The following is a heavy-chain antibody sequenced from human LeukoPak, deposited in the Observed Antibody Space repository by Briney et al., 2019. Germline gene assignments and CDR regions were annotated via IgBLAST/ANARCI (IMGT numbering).Heavy chain of an antibody. Sequence: GGSLRLSCAASGFNFSSYAMSWVRQAPGKGLEWVSAISGSGSSTYYADSVKGHFTISRDNSKNTLFLQMNSLRAEDTAVYYCAARHRYSSSWTFDYWGQGTLVTVSS. CDR1: GFNFSSYA. V-gene: IGHV3-23*01. CDR2: ISGSGSST. CDR3: AARHRYSSSWTFDY. D-gene: IGHD6-13*01. J-gene: IGHJ4*02.